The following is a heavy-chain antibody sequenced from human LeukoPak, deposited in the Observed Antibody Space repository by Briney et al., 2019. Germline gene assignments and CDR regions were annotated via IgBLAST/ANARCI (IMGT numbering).Heavy chain of an antibody. CDR2: IGNDGRAK. Sequence: HAGGSLRLSCAGSGFTTGFTFSDYGIHWVRQAPGKGLEWVAVIGNDGRAKYYADSVRGRFTISRDNSKNTLYLQMNSLRAEDTAVYYCAKDLITMVRGVSTDWGQGTLVTVSS. D-gene: IGHD3-10*01. CDR3: AKDLITMVRGVSTD. CDR1: GFTTGFTFSDYG. J-gene: IGHJ4*02. V-gene: IGHV3-30*18.